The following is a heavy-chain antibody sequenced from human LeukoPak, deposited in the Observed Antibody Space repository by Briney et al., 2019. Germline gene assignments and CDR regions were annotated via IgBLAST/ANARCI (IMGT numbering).Heavy chain of an antibody. J-gene: IGHJ3*02. CDR1: GYTSTSYG. Sequence: ASVKVSCKASGYTSTSYGISWVRQAPGQGLEWMGWISAYNGNTNYAQKLQGRVTMTTDTSTSTAYMELRSLRSDDTAVYYCARDEAYYDSSGHDAFDIWGQGTMVTVSS. D-gene: IGHD3-22*01. CDR3: ARDEAYYDSSGHDAFDI. V-gene: IGHV1-18*01. CDR2: ISAYNGNT.